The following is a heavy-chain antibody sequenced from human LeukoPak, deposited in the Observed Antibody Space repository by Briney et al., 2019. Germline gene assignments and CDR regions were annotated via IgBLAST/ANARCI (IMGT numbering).Heavy chain of an antibody. V-gene: IGHV3-74*01. Sequence: GGSLRLSCAASGFTFSSYWMHWVRQAPGKGLVWVSRINSDGSSTSYADPVKGRFTISRDNAKNTLYLQMNSLRAEDTAVYYCARDRSVTADYYYYYMDVWGKGTTVTVSS. D-gene: IGHD2-21*02. CDR1: GFTFSSYW. CDR3: ARDRSVTADYYYYYMDV. J-gene: IGHJ6*03. CDR2: INSDGSST.